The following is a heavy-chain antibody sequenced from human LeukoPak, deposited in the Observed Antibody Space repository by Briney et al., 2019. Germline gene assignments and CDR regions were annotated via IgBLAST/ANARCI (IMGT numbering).Heavy chain of an antibody. D-gene: IGHD3-22*01. CDR1: GGSFSGYY. Sequence: ASETLSLTCAVYGGSFSGYYWSWIRQPPGKGLEWIGYIYYSGSTNYNPSLKSRVTISVDTSKNQFSLKLSSVTAADTAVYYCARSYYYDSSGSPSYPYFQHWGQGTLVTVSS. J-gene: IGHJ1*01. CDR2: IYYSGST. V-gene: IGHV4-59*08. CDR3: ARSYYYDSSGSPSYPYFQH.